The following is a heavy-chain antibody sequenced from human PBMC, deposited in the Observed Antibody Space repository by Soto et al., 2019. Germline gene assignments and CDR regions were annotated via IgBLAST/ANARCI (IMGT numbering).Heavy chain of an antibody. D-gene: IGHD5-12*01. CDR1: GYTFTSYA. V-gene: IGHV1-3*01. CDR3: ARAYSGYDSHFDY. CDR2: INAGNGNT. J-gene: IGHJ4*02. Sequence: ASVKVSCKASGYTFTSYAMHWVRQAPGQRLEWMGWINAGNGNTKYSQKFQGRVTITRDTSASTAYMELSSLRSEDTAVYYCARAYSGYDSHFDYWGQGTLVTVSS.